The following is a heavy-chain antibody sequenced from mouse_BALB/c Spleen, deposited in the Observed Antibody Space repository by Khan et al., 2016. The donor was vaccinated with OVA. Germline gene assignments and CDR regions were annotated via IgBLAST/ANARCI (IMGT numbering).Heavy chain of an antibody. D-gene: IGHD2-4*01. V-gene: IGHV1S56*01. Sequence: QVQLKQSGPELVKPGALVKISCKASGYTFTAYDINWVKQRPGQGLEWIGWIYPGDGTTKYNENFKGKATLTADKSSTTAYMQRSSLTCEKAAVDCCAREGLRGVGMDYWGQGTSVAGSA. CDR1: GYTFTAYD. J-gene: IGHJ4*01. CDR2: IYPGDGTT. CDR3: AREGLRGVGMDY.